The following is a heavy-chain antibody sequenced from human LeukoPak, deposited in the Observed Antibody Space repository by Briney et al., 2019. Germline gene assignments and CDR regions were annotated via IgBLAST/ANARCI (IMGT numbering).Heavy chain of an antibody. Sequence: SETLSLTCTVSGDSISSYFWSWIRQPPGKGLEWIGYIYYNERSNYNPSLRSRVTISIDTSKNQFSLKLNSVTAADSAVYYCARSPQHFDRLLDGDSHYFFDSWGQGTLVTVSS. CDR3: ARSPQHFDRLLDGDSHYFFDS. J-gene: IGHJ4*02. D-gene: IGHD3-9*01. V-gene: IGHV4-59*12. CDR2: IYYNERS. CDR1: GDSISSYF.